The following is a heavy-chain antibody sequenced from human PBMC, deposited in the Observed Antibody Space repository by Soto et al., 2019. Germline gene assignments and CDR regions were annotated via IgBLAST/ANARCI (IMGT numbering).Heavy chain of an antibody. CDR3: ARGSSSYYDYGMDV. CDR1: GDSISRGGYS. Sequence: TLSLTCAVSGDSISRGGYSWTWIRQPPGKALEWIGNSYDSGSTSYNPSLKSRVTMSVDTSKNQFSLRLTSVTAADTAVYFCARGSSSYYDYGMDVWGQGTTVTVSS. V-gene: IGHV4-30-2*01. D-gene: IGHD6-6*01. J-gene: IGHJ6*02. CDR2: SYDSGST.